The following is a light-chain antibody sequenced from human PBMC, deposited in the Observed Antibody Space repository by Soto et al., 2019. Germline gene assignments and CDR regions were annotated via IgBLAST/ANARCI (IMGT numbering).Light chain of an antibody. Sequence: IVLAQYALPLSMSLGERAPLSCRARQSVTNSFLAWYQQKPGQAPRLLIYGASRRATGIPDRFTGSGSGTDFTLTISRLEPEDFAVYYCQQYVSSPWAFGQGTKVDIK. CDR2: GAS. V-gene: IGKV3-20*01. CDR1: QSVTNSF. CDR3: QQYVSSPWA. J-gene: IGKJ1*01.